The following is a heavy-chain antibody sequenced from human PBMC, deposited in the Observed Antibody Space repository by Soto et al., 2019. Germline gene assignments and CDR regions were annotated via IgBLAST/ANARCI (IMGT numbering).Heavy chain of an antibody. CDR2: INPFDGSR. D-gene: IGHD3-10*01. J-gene: IGHJ4*01. V-gene: IGHV1-46*03. CDR3: SIVDPGETSPFDH. CDR1: GYIFTSYY. Sequence: GASVKVSCKASGYIFTSYYIHWVRQAPGQGLEWMGWINPFDGSRMFAQSFQGRVTMTRDTSTSTVYMEVSGLRSEDTAVYYCSIVDPGETSPFDHWG.